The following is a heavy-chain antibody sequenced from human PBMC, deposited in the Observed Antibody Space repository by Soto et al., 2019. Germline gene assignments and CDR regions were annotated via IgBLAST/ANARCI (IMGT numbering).Heavy chain of an antibody. J-gene: IGHJ4*02. D-gene: IGHD3-3*01. CDR1: GGSISSFC. Sequence: SETLSLTCTVSGGSISSFCWSWIRQHPGKGLEWIGSIYYSGSTYYNPSLKSRVTISVDTSKNQFSLKLSSVTAADTAVYYCARALEITIFGVVINYYFDYWGQGTLVTVSS. CDR2: IYYSGST. CDR3: ARALEITIFGVVINYYFDY. V-gene: IGHV4-59*05.